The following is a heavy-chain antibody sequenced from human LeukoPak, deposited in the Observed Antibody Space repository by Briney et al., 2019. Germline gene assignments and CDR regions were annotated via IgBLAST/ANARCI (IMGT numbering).Heavy chain of an antibody. J-gene: IGHJ4*02. D-gene: IGHD1-26*01. CDR1: GGSISSYY. CDR2: VFYSGST. CDR3: ATLGDFDY. Sequence: SETLSLTCTVSGGSISSYYWSWIRQPPGRGLEWIGYVFYSGSTNYNPSLKSRVTMSLDTSNNQFSLKLNSVTAADTAVYYCATLGDFDYWGQGTLVTVSS. V-gene: IGHV4-59*01.